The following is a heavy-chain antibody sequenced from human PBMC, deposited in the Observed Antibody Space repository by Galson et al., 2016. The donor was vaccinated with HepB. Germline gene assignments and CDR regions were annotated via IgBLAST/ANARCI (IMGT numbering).Heavy chain of an antibody. CDR1: GYTFTKYY. Sequence: SVKVSCKASGYTFTKYYIHWVRQAPIQGLEWLGMINPSDGRSTYAQSFQGRVTMTRDTSTITVYMELSSLGSEDTARYYCARSEKVSTGSDALDIWGQGTMVTVSS. CDR2: INPSDGRS. J-gene: IGHJ3*02. D-gene: IGHD1-1*01. CDR3: ARSEKVSTGSDALDI. V-gene: IGHV1-46*01.